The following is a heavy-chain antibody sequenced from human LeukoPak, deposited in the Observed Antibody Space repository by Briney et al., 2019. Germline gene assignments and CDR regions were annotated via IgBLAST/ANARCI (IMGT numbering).Heavy chain of an antibody. Sequence: SQTLSLTCTVSGGSISSGDYYWSWIRQPPEKGLEWIGYIYYSGSTYYNPSLKSRVTISVDTSKNQFSLKLSSVTAADTAVYYCARVPYYYYYGMDVWGQGTTVTVSS. CDR2: IYYSGST. CDR1: GGSISSGDYY. CDR3: ARVPYYYYYGMDV. J-gene: IGHJ6*02. V-gene: IGHV4-30-4*01.